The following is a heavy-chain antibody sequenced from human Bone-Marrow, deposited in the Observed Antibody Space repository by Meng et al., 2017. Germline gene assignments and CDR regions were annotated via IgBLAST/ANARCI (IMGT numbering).Heavy chain of an antibody. V-gene: IGHV4-34*01. CDR1: GGSFSGYY. CDR2: INRSGST. D-gene: IGHD3-22*01. Sequence: SETLSLTCAVYGGSFSGYYWTWIRKPPGKGLEWIGEINRSGSTNCNPSLKSRVTISVDTSKNQFSLKLSSVTAADTAVYYCARQNYDSSGYLYYYYYYGMDVWGQGTTVTVSS. CDR3: ARQNYDSSGYLYYYYYYGMDV. J-gene: IGHJ6*02.